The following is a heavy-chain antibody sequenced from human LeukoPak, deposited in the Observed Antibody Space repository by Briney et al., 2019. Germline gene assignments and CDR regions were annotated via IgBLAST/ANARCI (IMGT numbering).Heavy chain of an antibody. CDR2: IKEDGGER. Sequence: GGSLRLSCAASGLTISRSWMSWVRQAPGKGLEWVANIKEDGGERYYVDSVKGRFTISRDNAKNLLYMQMNSLRAEDTAVYYCARGLVGSGSYFDYWGQGTLVIVSS. D-gene: IGHD1-26*01. CDR3: ARGLVGSGSYFDY. V-gene: IGHV3-7*05. J-gene: IGHJ4*02. CDR1: GLTISRSW.